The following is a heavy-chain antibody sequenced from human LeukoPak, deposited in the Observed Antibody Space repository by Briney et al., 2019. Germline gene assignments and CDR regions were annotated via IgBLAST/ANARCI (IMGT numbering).Heavy chain of an antibody. CDR2: ITKSSTYV. CDR3: ARGSGVHV. J-gene: IGHJ4*02. Sequence: RPGGSLRLSCAASGFTFSNYWMNWFRQAPGKGLEWVSSITKSSTYVYYADSVKGRFTISRDNANNSLFLQMNNLGVDDTGVYYCARGSGVHVWGQGTLVLVSS. CDR1: GFTFSNYW. D-gene: IGHD3-10*01. V-gene: IGHV3-21*04.